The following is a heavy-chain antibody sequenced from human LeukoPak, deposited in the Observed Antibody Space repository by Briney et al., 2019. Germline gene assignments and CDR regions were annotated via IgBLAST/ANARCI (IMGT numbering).Heavy chain of an antibody. Sequence: GSLILSCAASGFTFSSYSMNWVRQAPGKGLEWVSYISSSTSTIYCADSVKGRFTISRDNAKNSLYLQMNSLRAEDTAVYYCAVSFDYWGRGTLVTVSS. CDR1: GFTFSSYS. CDR2: ISSSTSTI. V-gene: IGHV3-48*01. CDR3: AVSFDY. D-gene: IGHD5/OR15-5a*01. J-gene: IGHJ4*02.